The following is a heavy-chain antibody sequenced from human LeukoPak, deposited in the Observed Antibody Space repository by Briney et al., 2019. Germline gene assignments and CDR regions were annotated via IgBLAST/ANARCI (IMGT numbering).Heavy chain of an antibody. D-gene: IGHD4-17*01. CDR2: ISSSGSTI. CDR1: GFTFSDYY. J-gene: IGHJ4*02. CDR3: ARSRDDYGDYEFDY. V-gene: IGHV3-11*04. Sequence: GGSLRLSCAASGFTFSDYYMSWIRQAPGKGLEWVSYISSSGSTIYYADSVKGRFTISRDNAKNSLYLQVNSLRAEDTAVYYCARSRDDYGDYEFDYWGQGTLVTVSS.